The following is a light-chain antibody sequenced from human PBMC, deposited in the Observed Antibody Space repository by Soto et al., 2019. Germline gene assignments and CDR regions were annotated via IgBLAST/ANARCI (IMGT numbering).Light chain of an antibody. CDR2: GAS. V-gene: IGKV3-20*01. J-gene: IGKJ4*01. CDR3: QQYGSSPLT. CDR1: QSVSSSY. Sequence: EIVLTQSPGTLSLSPGERATLSCRASQSVSSSYLAWYQQKPGQAPRLLIYGASIRATGIPDRFSGSGSGKDFTLTISRLEPEEFAVYYCQQYGSSPLTFGGGIKGEIK.